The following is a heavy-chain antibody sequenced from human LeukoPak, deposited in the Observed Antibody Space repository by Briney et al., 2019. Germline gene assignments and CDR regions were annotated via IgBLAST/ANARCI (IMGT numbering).Heavy chain of an antibody. CDR3: AKGLSAVTTRPDDTFDI. CDR2: ISGSGDTT. Sequence: PGGSLRLSCAASGLTFSSYAMTWVRQAPGKGLEWVSSISGSGDTTYYADSVKGRFTIYRDNSKNTLYLQIHFLRADDTAVYYCAKGLSAVTTRPDDTFDIWGQGTMVIVSS. CDR1: GLTFSSYA. V-gene: IGHV3-23*01. J-gene: IGHJ3*02. D-gene: IGHD4-17*01.